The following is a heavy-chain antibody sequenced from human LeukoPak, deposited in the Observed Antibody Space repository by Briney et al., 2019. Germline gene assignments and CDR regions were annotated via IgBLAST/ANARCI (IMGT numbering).Heavy chain of an antibody. D-gene: IGHD3-10*01. CDR2: IWYDGSNK. Sequence: PGGSLRLSCAASGFTFSSYGMHWVRQAPGKGLEWVAVIWYDGSNKYYADSVKGRFTISRDNSKNTLYLQMNSLRAEDTAVYYCAREILWFGESRGFDCWGQGTLVTVSS. CDR3: AREILWFGESRGFDC. CDR1: GFTFSSYG. J-gene: IGHJ4*02. V-gene: IGHV3-33*01.